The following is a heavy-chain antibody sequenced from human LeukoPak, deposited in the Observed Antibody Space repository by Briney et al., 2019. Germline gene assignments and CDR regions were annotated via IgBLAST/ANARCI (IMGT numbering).Heavy chain of an antibody. CDR1: GYTFTSYY. V-gene: IGHV1-46*01. CDR3: ARDLSAYSLRRLDY. CDR2: INPSGGST. Sequence: ASVKVSCKASGYTFTSYYMHWVRQAPGQGLEWMGIINPSGGSTSYAQKFQGRVTITADKSTSTAYMELSSLRSEDTAVYYCARDLSAYSLRRLDYWGQGTLVTVSS. J-gene: IGHJ4*02. D-gene: IGHD5-18*01.